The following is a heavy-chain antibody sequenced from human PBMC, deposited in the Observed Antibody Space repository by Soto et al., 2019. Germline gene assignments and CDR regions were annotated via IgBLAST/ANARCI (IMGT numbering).Heavy chain of an antibody. CDR3: ARDYDILMSNWFDP. J-gene: IGHJ5*02. CDR2: MNPNSGNT. CDR1: GYTFTSYD. V-gene: IGHV1-8*01. D-gene: IGHD3-9*01. Sequence: QVQLVQSGAEVKKPGASVKVSCKASGYTFTSYDINWVRQATGQGLEWMGWMNPNSGNTGYAQKFQGRVTMTRNTSIRKAYMELSSLRSEDTAVYYCARDYDILMSNWFDPWGQGTLVTVSS.